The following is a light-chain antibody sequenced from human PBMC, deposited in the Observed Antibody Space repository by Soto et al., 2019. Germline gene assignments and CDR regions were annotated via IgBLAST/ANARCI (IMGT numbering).Light chain of an antibody. J-gene: IGKJ3*01. CDR1: QSLLHSDGYSF. CDR2: LGS. V-gene: IGKV2-28*01. CDR3: MQALQTLRT. Sequence: DIVMTQSPLSLTVTPGEPASISCRSSQSLLHSDGYSFLDWYLQKPGQSPQLLIYLGSTRAPGVPDRFSGSGSGTDFILKITRVEAEDVGVYYCMQALQTLRTFGPGTKVDIK.